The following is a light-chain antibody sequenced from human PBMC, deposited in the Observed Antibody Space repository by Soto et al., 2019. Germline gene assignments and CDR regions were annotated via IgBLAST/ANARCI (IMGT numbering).Light chain of an antibody. CDR1: SSNIGAGYG. CDR2: GNT. V-gene: IGLV1-40*01. CDR3: QSWDSSLSVV. Sequence: QSVLTQPPSVSGAPGQRVTISCTGSSSNIGAGYGVHWYQQLPGTAPKLLIFGNTNRPSGVPDRFSGSKSGASGSLAITGLQAEDEADYYCQSWDSSLSVVFGGGTQLTVL. J-gene: IGLJ2*01.